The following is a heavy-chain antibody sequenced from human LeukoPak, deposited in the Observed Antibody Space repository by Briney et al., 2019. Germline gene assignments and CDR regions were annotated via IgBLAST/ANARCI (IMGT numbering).Heavy chain of an antibody. CDR1: GGSISSSSYY. Sequence: PSETLSLTCTVSGGSISSSSYYWGWIRQPPGKGLEWIGSIYYSGSTYYNPSLKSRVTISVDTSKNQFSLKLSSVTAADTAVYYCARHTNGSSDAFDIWGQGTMVTVSS. J-gene: IGHJ3*02. CDR2: IYYSGST. CDR3: ARHTNGSSDAFDI. D-gene: IGHD2-8*01. V-gene: IGHV4-39*01.